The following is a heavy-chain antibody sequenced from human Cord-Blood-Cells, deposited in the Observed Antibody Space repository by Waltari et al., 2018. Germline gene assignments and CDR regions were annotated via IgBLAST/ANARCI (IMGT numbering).Heavy chain of an antibody. CDR2: ISSSSSYI. Sequence: EVQLVESGGGLVKPGGSLRLSCAASGFTSSSYRLNWVRQAPGKGLEWVSSISSSSSYIYYADSVKGRFTISRDNAKNSLYLQMNSLRAEDTAVYYCAREPDYGDYFDYWGQGTLVTVSS. V-gene: IGHV3-21*01. CDR3: AREPDYGDYFDY. J-gene: IGHJ4*02. CDR1: GFTSSSYR. D-gene: IGHD4-17*01.